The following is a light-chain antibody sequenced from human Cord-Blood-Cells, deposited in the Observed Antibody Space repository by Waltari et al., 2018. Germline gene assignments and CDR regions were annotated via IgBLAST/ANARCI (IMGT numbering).Light chain of an antibody. CDR1: SSDVGGYNY. Sequence: QSALTQPRSVSGSPGQSVTISCTGTSSDVGGYNYVSWYQQHPAKAPKLMIYYFSKRPSGVPDRFSGSKSGNTASLTISGLQADDEADYYCCSYAGSYTLVFGGGTKLTVL. CDR2: YFS. V-gene: IGLV2-11*01. J-gene: IGLJ2*01. CDR3: CSYAGSYTLV.